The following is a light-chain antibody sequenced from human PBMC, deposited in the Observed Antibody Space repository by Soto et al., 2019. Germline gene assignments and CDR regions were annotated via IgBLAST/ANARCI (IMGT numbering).Light chain of an antibody. J-gene: IGKJ2*01. CDR2: GAS. CDR1: QSVSSSY. Sequence: EIVLTQSPGTLSLSPGERATLSCRASQSVSSSYLAWYQQKPGQAPRLLMYGASSRATGIPDRFSGSGSGTDLTLTISRLEPEDSAVYYCQQYGSSPRTFGQGTNLEIK. CDR3: QQYGSSPRT. V-gene: IGKV3-20*01.